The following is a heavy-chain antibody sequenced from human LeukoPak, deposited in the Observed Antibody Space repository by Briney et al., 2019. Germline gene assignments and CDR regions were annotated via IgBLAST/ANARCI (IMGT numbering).Heavy chain of an antibody. V-gene: IGHV4-39*07. CDR3: ARDYSYGSGFDY. Sequence: SSETLSLTCTVSGGSISSSDYYWGWIRQPPGKGLEWIGTIYYSGSTYYNPSLKSRVTISVDTSKNQFSLKLSSVTAADTAVYYCARDYSYGSGFDYWGQGTLVTVSS. J-gene: IGHJ4*02. CDR1: GGSISSSDYY. CDR2: IYYSGST. D-gene: IGHD3-10*01.